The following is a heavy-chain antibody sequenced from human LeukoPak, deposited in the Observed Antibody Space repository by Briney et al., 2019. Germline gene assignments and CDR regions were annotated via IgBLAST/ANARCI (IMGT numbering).Heavy chain of an antibody. V-gene: IGHV3-23*01. D-gene: IGHD3-22*01. CDR3: AKDYYYDSSGYYHRSADAFDI. CDR2: ISGSGGST. CDR1: GFTFSSYA. Sequence: GGSLGLSCAASGFTFSSYAMSWVRQAPGKGLEWVSAISGSGGSTYYADSVKGRFTISRDNSKNTLYLQMNSLRAEDTAVYYCAKDYYYDSSGYYHRSADAFDIWGQGTMVTVSS. J-gene: IGHJ3*02.